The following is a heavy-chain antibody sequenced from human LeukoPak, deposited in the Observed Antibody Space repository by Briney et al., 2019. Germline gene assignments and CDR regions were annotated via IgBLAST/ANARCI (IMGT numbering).Heavy chain of an antibody. CDR1: GFTFRSYA. CDR2: LSGSGGST. J-gene: IGHJ5*02. D-gene: IGHD2-15*01. V-gene: IGHV3-23*01. Sequence: GGSLRLSCEASGFTFRSYAMNWVRQAPGKGLEWVSMLSGSGGSTHYADSVKGRFTISRDDSKNTLHLQMNSLRAEDTAVYYCAKGGGYCSGGSCYPPRWFDPRGQGTLVTVSS. CDR3: AKGGGYCSGGSCYPPRWFDP.